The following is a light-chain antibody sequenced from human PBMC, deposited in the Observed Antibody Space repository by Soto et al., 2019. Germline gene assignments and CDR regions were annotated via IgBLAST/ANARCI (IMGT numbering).Light chain of an antibody. CDR3: QQYGSSPET. CDR1: QSVSSSY. CDR2: GVS. Sequence: EIVLTQSPGTLSLSPGERATLSCRASQSVSSSYLAWYQQKPGQAPRLLIYGVSSRATGIPDRFSGSGSGTDFTLTISRLEPEDFAVYYCQQYGSSPETFGQGTKV. V-gene: IGKV3-20*01. J-gene: IGKJ1*01.